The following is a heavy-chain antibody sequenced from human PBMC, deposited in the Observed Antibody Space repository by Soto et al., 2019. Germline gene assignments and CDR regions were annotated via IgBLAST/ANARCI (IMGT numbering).Heavy chain of an antibody. V-gene: IGHV4-34*01. CDR1: GGSFSGYY. CDR3: ARVAGSYYYGMDV. Sequence: SETLSLTCAVYGGSFSGYYWSWIRQPPGKGLEWIGEINHSGSTNYNPSLKSRVTISVDTSKNQYSLKLSSVTAADTAVYYCARVAGSYYYGMDVWGQGTTVTVSS. D-gene: IGHD1-26*01. J-gene: IGHJ6*02. CDR2: INHSGST.